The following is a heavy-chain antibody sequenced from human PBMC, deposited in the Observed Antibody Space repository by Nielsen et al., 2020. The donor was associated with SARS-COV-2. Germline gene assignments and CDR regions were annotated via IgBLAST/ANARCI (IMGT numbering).Heavy chain of an antibody. CDR2: ISVSGT. D-gene: IGHD1-20*01. V-gene: IGHV3-23*01. Sequence: GESLKISCTASGFTFSMYAMSWVRQAPGKGLEWVSAISVSGTYYADSVKGRFTISRDNSKNTLYLQMNSLRAEDTAVYYCARDVITGTSGFDYWGQGTLVTVSS. J-gene: IGHJ4*02. CDR1: GFTFSMYA. CDR3: ARDVITGTSGFDY.